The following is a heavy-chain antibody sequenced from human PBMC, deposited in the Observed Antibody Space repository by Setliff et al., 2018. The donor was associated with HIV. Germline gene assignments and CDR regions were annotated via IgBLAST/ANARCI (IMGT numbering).Heavy chain of an antibody. CDR2: IKSVTDGGTT. V-gene: IGHV3-15*05. J-gene: IGHJ5*02. CDR1: GFIFSNAW. CDR3: TTDGYVVVGFTTTLQTDRP. Sequence: PGESLKISCVASGFIFSNAWMTWVRQAPGKGLEWVGRIKSVTDGGTTDYAAFAKDRFIISRDDSKNTVYLEMSSLKTEDTAMYWCTTDGYVVVGFTTTLQTDRPWGQGTLVTVSS. D-gene: IGHD2-15*01.